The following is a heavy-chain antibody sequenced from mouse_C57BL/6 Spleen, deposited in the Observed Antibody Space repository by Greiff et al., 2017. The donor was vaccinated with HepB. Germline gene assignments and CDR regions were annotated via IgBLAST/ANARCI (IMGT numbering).Heavy chain of an antibody. CDR1: GYTFTSYW. J-gene: IGHJ4*01. CDR3: ARLFITTVVDMDY. V-gene: IGHV1-7*01. Sequence: VQLQQSGAELAKPGASVMLSCKASGYTFTSYWLHWVKQRPGQGLEWIGYIYPSSGYTKYNQKFKVKATLTADESSSAAYMQLSSLTYEDSAVYYCARLFITTVVDMDYWGQGTSVTISS. D-gene: IGHD1-1*01. CDR2: IYPSSGYT.